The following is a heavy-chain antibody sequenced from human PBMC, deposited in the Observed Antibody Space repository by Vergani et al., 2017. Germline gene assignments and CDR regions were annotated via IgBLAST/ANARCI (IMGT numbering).Heavy chain of an antibody. V-gene: IGHV4-4*09. Sequence: QVQLQESGPGLVKPSETLSLTCTVSGGSISSYYWSWIRQPPGKGLEWIGYIYTSGSTNYNPSLKSRVTISVDTSKNQFSLKLSSVTAADTAVYYCARHQGLSSGYYYADAFDIWGQGTMVTVSS. CDR3: ARHQGLSSGYYYADAFDI. D-gene: IGHD3-22*01. J-gene: IGHJ3*02. CDR2: IYTSGST. CDR1: GGSISSYY.